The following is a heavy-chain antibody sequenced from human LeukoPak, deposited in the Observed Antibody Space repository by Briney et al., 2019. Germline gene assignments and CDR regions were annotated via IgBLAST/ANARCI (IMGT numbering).Heavy chain of an antibody. CDR1: GFTFINYG. D-gene: IGHD4-23*01. V-gene: IGHV3-23*01. J-gene: IGHJ5*02. Sequence: GGSLRLSCAAFGFTFINYGMAWVRQAPGKGLEWVAGISASGGTTYYADSVKGRFTSSRDNSKNTLYLQMNSLTAEDTAVYYCVLHDDNYYAGRWFDPWGQGTLVTVSS. CDR3: VLHDDNYYAGRWFDP. CDR2: ISASGGTT.